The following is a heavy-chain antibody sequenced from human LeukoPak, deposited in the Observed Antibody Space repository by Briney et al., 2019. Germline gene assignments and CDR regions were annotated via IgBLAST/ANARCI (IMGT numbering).Heavy chain of an antibody. D-gene: IGHD6-13*01. CDR1: GGSFSGYY. CDR3: AGTGYSSSWYHYYYGMDV. CDR2: INHSGST. Sequence: PSETLSLTCAVYGGSFSGYYWSWIRQPPGKGLEWIGEINHSGSTNYNPSLKSRVTISVDTSKNQFSLKLSSVTAADTAVYYCAGTGYSSSWYHYYYGMDVWGKGTTVTVSS. V-gene: IGHV4-34*01. J-gene: IGHJ6*04.